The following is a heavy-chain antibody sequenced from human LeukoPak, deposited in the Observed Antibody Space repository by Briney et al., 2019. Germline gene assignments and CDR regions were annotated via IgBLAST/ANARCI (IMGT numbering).Heavy chain of an antibody. V-gene: IGHV4-4*07. CDR1: GGSISSDYWNYY. CDR2: IHISGST. J-gene: IGHJ6*04. D-gene: IGHD4-23*01. CDR3: RRVSRIDYSGKPEGDV. Sequence: PSETLSLTCTVSGGSISSDYWNYYWNWIRQPAGKGLEWIGRIHISGSTNYNPSLKSRVTVSVDTSRNQVCLKWASVTTADTAVDYCRRVSRIDYSGKPEGDVWGKGTTVTVSA.